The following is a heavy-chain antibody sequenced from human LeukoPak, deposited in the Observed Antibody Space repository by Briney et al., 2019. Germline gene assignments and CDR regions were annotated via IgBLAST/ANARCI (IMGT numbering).Heavy chain of an antibody. V-gene: IGHV3-23*01. CDR2: LSGSGDST. CDR1: GFTFSSYS. J-gene: IGHJ4*02. CDR3: ASDLLAGATLGY. D-gene: IGHD1-26*01. Sequence: GGSLRLSCAASGFTFSSYSMNWVRQAPGKGLEWVSGLSGSGDSTYYADSVKGRFTISRDNSKNTLYLQMNSLRAEDTAVYYCASDLLAGATLGYWGQGTLVTVSS.